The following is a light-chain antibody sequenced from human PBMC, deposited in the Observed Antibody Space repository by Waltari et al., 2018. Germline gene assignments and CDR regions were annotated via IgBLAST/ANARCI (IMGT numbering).Light chain of an antibody. Sequence: ETVLTQFPATLSLSPGERATLSCRASQSVDTYLAWYQQKRGQAPRLLIYGASNRATGIPARFSGSGSGTDFTLTINSLEAEDAATYYCHQSSSFPITFGQGTRLEIK. CDR2: GAS. CDR1: QSVDTY. V-gene: IGKV3-11*01. J-gene: IGKJ5*01. CDR3: HQSSSFPIT.